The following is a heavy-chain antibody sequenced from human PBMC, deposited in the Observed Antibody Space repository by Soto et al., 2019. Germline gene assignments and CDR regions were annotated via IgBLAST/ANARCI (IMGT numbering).Heavy chain of an antibody. CDR2: VSFDAKNK. Sequence: QVQLVESGGGVVQPGRSLRLSCAASGFSFSTYGMHWVRQAPGKGLEWGAVVSFDAKNKYYIDSVEGRFTISRDNSKNMLYLQMNSLRREDTAVYYCAKESVESTYSYYGMDVWGPGTTVTVSS. V-gene: IGHV3-30*18. J-gene: IGHJ6*02. CDR3: AKESVESTYSYYGMDV. CDR1: GFSFSTYG. D-gene: IGHD4-4*01.